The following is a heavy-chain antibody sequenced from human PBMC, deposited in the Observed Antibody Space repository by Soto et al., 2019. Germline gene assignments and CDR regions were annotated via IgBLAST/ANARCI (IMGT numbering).Heavy chain of an antibody. D-gene: IGHD3-16*02. CDR1: GGSIDDYY. V-gene: IGHV4-59*01. J-gene: IGHJ5*02. CDR2: ISDRGST. CDR3: ARDRWTARANWVDP. Sequence: QVELQQSGPGLVKPSETLSLTCTVFGGSIDDYYWSWIRQSPGKGLEWVGHISDRGSTDYNPSLKSRVTISVDRSKKQFSLKVSSATAADSAVYYCARDRWTARANWVDPWGQETLVTVSS.